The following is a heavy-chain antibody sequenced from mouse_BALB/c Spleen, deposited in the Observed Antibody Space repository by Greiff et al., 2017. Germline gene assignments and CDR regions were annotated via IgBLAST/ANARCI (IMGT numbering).Heavy chain of an antibody. D-gene: IGHD1-1*01. J-gene: IGHJ4*01. V-gene: IGHV1-31*01. CDR1: GYSFTGYY. CDR2: INPYNGAT. Sequence: EVQLQQSGPELVKPGASVKISCKASGYSFTGYYMHWVKQSHVKSLEWIGRINPYNGATSYNQNFKDKASLTVDKSSSTAYMELHSLTSEDSAVYYCARGGSSGYAMDYWGQGTSVTVSA. CDR3: ARGGSSGYAMDY.